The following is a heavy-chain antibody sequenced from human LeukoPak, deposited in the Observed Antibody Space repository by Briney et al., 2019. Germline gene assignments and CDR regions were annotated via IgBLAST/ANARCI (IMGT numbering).Heavy chain of an antibody. V-gene: IGHV4-59*01. Sequence: PSETLSLTCTVSGGSISSYYWSWIRQPPGKGLEWIGYIYYSGSTNYNPSLKRRVTISVDTSKNQFSLKLSPVTAADAAVYYCARAGELGATSDYYYGMDVWGQGTTVTVSS. J-gene: IGHJ6*02. CDR1: GGSISSYY. CDR3: ARAGELGATSDYYYGMDV. CDR2: IYYSGST. D-gene: IGHD1-26*01.